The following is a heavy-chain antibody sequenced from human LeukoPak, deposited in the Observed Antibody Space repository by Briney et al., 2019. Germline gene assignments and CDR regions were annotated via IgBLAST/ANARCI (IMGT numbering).Heavy chain of an antibody. J-gene: IGHJ4*02. V-gene: IGHV4-39*01. D-gene: IGHD3-9*01. CDR2: IYYSGST. Sequence: SETLSLTCTVSGGSVSSSIYYWGWIRQPPGKGLEWIGSIYYSGSTSYNPSLKSRVTISVDTSKNQFSLKLTSVTAADTAVYYCASRNDILTGYVFDFWGQGTLVTVSS. CDR1: GGSVSSSIYY. CDR3: ASRNDILTGYVFDF.